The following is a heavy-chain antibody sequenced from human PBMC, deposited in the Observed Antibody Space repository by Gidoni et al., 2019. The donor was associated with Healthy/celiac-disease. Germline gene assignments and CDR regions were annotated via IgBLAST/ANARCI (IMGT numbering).Heavy chain of an antibody. CDR2: IRSKAYGGTT. J-gene: IGHJ3*02. CDR3: TRHPYDSSGYLDAFDI. V-gene: IGHV3-49*03. Sequence: EVQLVESGGGLVQPGRSLRLSCTASGFTVCVYALGWFRQAPGKGLEWVGFIRSKAYGGTTEDAASVKGRFTISRDDSKSIAYLQMNSLKTEDTAVYYCTRHPYDSSGYLDAFDIWGQGTMVTVSS. D-gene: IGHD3-22*01. CDR1: GFTVCVYA.